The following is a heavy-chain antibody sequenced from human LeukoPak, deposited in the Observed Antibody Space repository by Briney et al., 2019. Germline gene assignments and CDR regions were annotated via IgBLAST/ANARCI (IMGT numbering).Heavy chain of an antibody. J-gene: IGHJ4*02. V-gene: IGHV4-39*07. CDR1: GGSISTTSYY. CDR3: ARGPGGTTDNFDY. D-gene: IGHD4-17*01. Sequence: SETLSLTCTVSGGSISTTSYYWGWIRQSPGMGLECLGYMYSRGSTFDNPSLKSRVTISVDISKNQFSLRLTSMTAADTAIYYCARGPGGTTDNFDYWGQGTLATVSS. CDR2: MYSRGST.